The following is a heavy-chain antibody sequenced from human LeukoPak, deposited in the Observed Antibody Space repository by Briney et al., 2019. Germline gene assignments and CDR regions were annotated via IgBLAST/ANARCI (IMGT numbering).Heavy chain of an antibody. Sequence: PGESLTLSCVASGFTFSTHGMNWVRQAPGKGLEWVSYIHHDGKDIHYGDSVKGRFTISRDNAKNSLYLQMHTLRAEDTAVFYCASGLGGTTEAWGQGTMVTVSS. CDR1: GFTFSTHG. D-gene: IGHD1-7*01. CDR2: IHHDGKDI. J-gene: IGHJ3*01. CDR3: ASGLGGTTEA. V-gene: IGHV3-21*05.